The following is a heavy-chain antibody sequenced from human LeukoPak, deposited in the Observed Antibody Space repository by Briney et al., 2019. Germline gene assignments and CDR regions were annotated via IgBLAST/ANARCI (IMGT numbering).Heavy chain of an antibody. V-gene: IGHV3-74*01. J-gene: IGHJ4*02. CDR1: GFTFSNYW. D-gene: IGHD5-12*01. CDR3: ARSGPETVATIDY. Sequence: GGSLRLSCAASGFTFSNYWMHWVRQGPGKGLVWVSRINGDGSITAYADSVKGRFTISRDSATNTLYLQMNSLRPGDTCVYNGARSGPETVATIDYWGQGTPVTVSS. CDR2: INGDGSIT.